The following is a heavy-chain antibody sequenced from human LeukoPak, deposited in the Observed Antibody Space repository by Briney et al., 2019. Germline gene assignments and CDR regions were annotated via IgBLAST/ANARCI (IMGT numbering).Heavy chain of an antibody. D-gene: IGHD3-10*01. CDR2: INHSGST. CDR1: GGSLSGYY. J-gene: IGHJ6*04. CDR3: ARGYGVYYGSGSYYRDYYYGMDV. Sequence: SETLSLTCAVYGGSLSGYYWSWIRQPPGKGLEWIGEINHSGSTNYNPSLKSRVTISVDTSKNQFSLKLSSVTAADTAVYYCARGYGVYYGSGSYYRDYYYGMDVWGKGTTVTVSS. V-gene: IGHV4-34*01.